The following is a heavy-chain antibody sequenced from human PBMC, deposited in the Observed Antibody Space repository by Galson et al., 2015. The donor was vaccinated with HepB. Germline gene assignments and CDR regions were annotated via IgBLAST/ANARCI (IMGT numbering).Heavy chain of an antibody. Sequence: SVKVSCKASGYTFTNYAIHWVRQAPGQRLEWMGWINAGRDNTEYSQKFQGRVTITRDTSASTAYMELTSLRSEDTAVYYCVRETTTYSSASSWFDPWGQGALVTVSS. D-gene: IGHD6-19*01. V-gene: IGHV1-3*01. CDR1: GYTFTNYA. CDR2: INAGRDNT. J-gene: IGHJ5*02. CDR3: VRETTTYSSASSWFDP.